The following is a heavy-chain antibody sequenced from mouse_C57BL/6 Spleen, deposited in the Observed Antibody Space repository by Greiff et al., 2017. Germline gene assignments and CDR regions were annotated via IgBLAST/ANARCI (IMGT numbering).Heavy chain of an antibody. CDR2: IDPSDSYT. Sequence: QVQLQQPGAELVRPGTSVKLSCKASGYTFTSYWMHWVKQRPGQGLEWIGVIDPSDSYTNYNQKFKGKATLTVDTSSSTAYMQRSSLTSEDSAVYYCARGGVGITTVEGFAYWGQGTLVTVSA. CDR3: ARGGVGITTVEGFAY. D-gene: IGHD1-1*01. V-gene: IGHV1-59*01. J-gene: IGHJ3*01. CDR1: GYTFTSYW.